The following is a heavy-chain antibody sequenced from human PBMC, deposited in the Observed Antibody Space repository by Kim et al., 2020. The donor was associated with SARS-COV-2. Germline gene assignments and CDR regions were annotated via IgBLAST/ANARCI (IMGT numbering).Heavy chain of an antibody. CDR2: ISPYNGNT. CDR3: ARVPPSYYGPGSHYLHFGMVV. Sequence: ASVKVSCKASGYTFTSYCISWVRQAPGQGLEWLGWISPYNGNTEYGKKFQGRVTMTRDTSTSTGYMELRSLRSDDTAVYYCARVPPSYYGPGSHYLHFGMVVWRQGTRVSV. D-gene: IGHD3-10*01. J-gene: IGHJ6*02. V-gene: IGHV1-18*01. CDR1: GYTFTSYC.